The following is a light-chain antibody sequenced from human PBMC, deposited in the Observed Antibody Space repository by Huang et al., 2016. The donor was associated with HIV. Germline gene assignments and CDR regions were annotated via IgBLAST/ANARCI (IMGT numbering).Light chain of an antibody. CDR2: ATS. CDR1: QSVRDK. CDR3: QQYESLPPLT. V-gene: IGKV3-15*01. Sequence: EIVMTQSPDTLSVSPGERATLSCRASQSVRDKLAWYQQKPGQAPRLLLHATSTRGAGVTASFSGSGSGTEFTLTISSLQSEDCGVYYCQQYESLPPLTFGGGTKVEIK. J-gene: IGKJ4*01.